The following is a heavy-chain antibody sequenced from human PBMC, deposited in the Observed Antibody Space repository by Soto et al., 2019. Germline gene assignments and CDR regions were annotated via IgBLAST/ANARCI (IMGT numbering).Heavy chain of an antibody. V-gene: IGHV4-34*01. Sequence: PSETLSLTCAVYGGSFSGYYWSWIRQPPGKGLEWIGEINHSGSTNYNPSLKSRVTISVDTSKNQFSLKLSSVTAADTAVYYCARGRMVRGVIIKLFLDYWGQGTLVTVSS. CDR3: ARGRMVRGVIIKLFLDY. D-gene: IGHD3-10*01. CDR1: GGSFSGYY. J-gene: IGHJ4*02. CDR2: INHSGST.